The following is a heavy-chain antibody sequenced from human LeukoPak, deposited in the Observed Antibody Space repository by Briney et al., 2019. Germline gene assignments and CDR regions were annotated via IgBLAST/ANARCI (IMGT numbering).Heavy chain of an antibody. Sequence: SETLSLTCTVSGASISSQYWSWVRRAAGSGLEWIGRIYSTGSTNYNPSLKSRVTMSVDTSKNQFYLRLSSVTAADTAVYYCATDMAVMAGSSTFDYWGQGILVMVSS. CDR1: GASISSQY. J-gene: IGHJ4*02. V-gene: IGHV4-4*07. CDR2: IYSTGST. D-gene: IGHD1-26*01. CDR3: ATDMAVMAGSSTFDY.